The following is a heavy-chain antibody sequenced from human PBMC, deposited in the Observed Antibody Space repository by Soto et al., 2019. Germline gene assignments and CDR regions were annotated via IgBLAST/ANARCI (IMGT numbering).Heavy chain of an antibody. CDR3: ARDRRDSVADRRAFDI. V-gene: IGHV1-18*01. J-gene: IGHJ3*02. Sequence: GASVKVSCKASGYSFSTYGISWVRQAPGQGLEYMGWISVYNGDTNYAQKLQGRVTMTTDTSTSTAYMELRSLRSDDTAMYYCARDRRDSVADRRAFDIWG. D-gene: IGHD1-26*01. CDR2: ISVYNGDT. CDR1: GYSFSTYG.